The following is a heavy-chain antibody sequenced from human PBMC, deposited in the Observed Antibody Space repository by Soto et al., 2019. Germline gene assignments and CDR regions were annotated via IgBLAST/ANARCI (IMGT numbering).Heavy chain of an antibody. CDR2: IYYSGST. Sequence: SETLSLTCTVSGGPISSGDYYWSWSRQPPGKGLEWIGYIYYSGSTYYNPSLKRRVTISVDTSKIQFSLKLSSVTAADTAVYYCARDRDSSSPYFDYWGQGTLVTVSS. V-gene: IGHV4-30-4*01. J-gene: IGHJ4*02. CDR1: GGPISSGDYY. CDR3: ARDRDSSSPYFDY. D-gene: IGHD6-6*01.